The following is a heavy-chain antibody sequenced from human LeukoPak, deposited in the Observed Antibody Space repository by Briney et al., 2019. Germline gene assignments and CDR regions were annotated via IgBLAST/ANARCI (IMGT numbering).Heavy chain of an antibody. Sequence: GGSLRLSCVGSGFTFRSHAMSWVRQAPEKGLEFVSGIYENGGTTYYADSVKGRFTISREESKNTLYLQMNSLRAEDTAIYYCARVSGRILIWPQPFGDGMDVWGQGTTVTVSS. CDR2: IYENGGTT. CDR1: GFTFRSHA. J-gene: IGHJ6*02. V-gene: IGHV3-23*01. CDR3: ARVSGRILIWPQPFGDGMDV. D-gene: IGHD3-10*01.